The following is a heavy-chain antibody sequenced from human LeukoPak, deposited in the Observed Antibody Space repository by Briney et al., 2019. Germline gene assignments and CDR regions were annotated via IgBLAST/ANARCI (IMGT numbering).Heavy chain of an antibody. J-gene: IGHJ2*01. CDR1: GGSITSGIYY. V-gene: IGHV4-31*03. D-gene: IGHD3-22*01. Sequence: PSETLSLTCTVSGGSITSGIYYWSWVRQPPGKGLEWIVNIYYSGSTFYSPSLRSRLTISVDTSKIQFSLMLSSVTAADTAVYYCAGIDSRGRSWYFDLWGRGTLVTVSS. CDR2: IYYSGST. CDR3: AGIDSRGRSWYFDL.